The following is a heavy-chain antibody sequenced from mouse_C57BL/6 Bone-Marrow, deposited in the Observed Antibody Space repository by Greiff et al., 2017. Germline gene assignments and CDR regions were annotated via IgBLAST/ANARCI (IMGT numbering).Heavy chain of an antibody. CDR3: ARNEHY. Sequence: QVQLKQPGAELVRPGSSVKLSCKASGYTFTSYWMDWVKQRPGQGLEWIGNIYPSDSETHYNQKFKDKATLTVDKSSSTAYMQLSSLTSEDSAVYCCARNEHYWGQGTTLTGSS. V-gene: IGHV1-61*01. CDR2: IYPSDSET. CDR1: GYTFTSYW. J-gene: IGHJ2*01.